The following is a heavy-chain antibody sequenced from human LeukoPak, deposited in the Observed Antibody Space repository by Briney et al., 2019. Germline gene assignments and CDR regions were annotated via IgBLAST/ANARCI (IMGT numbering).Heavy chain of an antibody. D-gene: IGHD2-2*01. Sequence: GASVKVSCKASGYTFTSYGISWVRQAPGQGLEWMGWISAYNGNTNYAQKLQGRVTMTTDTSTSTAYMELRSLRSDDAAVYYCARDHYTYCSSTSCRPDYWGQGTLVTVSS. CDR2: ISAYNGNT. CDR1: GYTFTSYG. CDR3: ARDHYTYCSSTSCRPDY. V-gene: IGHV1-18*01. J-gene: IGHJ4*02.